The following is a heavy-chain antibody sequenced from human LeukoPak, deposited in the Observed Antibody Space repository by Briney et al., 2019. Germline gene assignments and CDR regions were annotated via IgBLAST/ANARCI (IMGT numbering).Heavy chain of an antibody. J-gene: IGHJ6*02. CDR3: ARDLLGPSGSGSYYNPNPYYYGMDV. V-gene: IGHV3-21*01. CDR2: ISSSSSYI. D-gene: IGHD3-10*01. Sequence: GGSLRLSCAASGFTFSSYSMNWVRQAPGKGLEWVSSISSSSSYIYYADSVKGRFTISRDNAKNSLYLQMNSLRAEDTAVYYCARDLLGPSGSGSYYNPNPYYYGMDVWGQGTTVTVSS. CDR1: GFTFSSYS.